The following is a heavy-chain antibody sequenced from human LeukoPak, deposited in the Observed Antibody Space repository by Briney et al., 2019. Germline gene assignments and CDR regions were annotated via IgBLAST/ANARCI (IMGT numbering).Heavy chain of an antibody. CDR3: ARTLNWPNWFDS. V-gene: IGHV1-2*02. CDR1: GYTFTGYY. J-gene: IGHJ5*01. CDR2: INPNSGGT. D-gene: IGHD1-20*01. Sequence: ASVKVSCKASGYTFTGYYMHWVRQAPGQGLEWMGWINPNSGGTNYAQKFQGRVTITRNISISTAYMELSSLRSEDTAVYYCARTLNWPNWFDSWGQGTLVTVSS.